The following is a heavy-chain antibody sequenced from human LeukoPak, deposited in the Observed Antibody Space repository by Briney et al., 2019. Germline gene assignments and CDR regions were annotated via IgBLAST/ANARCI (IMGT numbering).Heavy chain of an antibody. Sequence: ASVKVSCKASGYTFTGYYMHWVRQAPGQGLGWMGWINPNSGGTNYAQKFQGRVTMTRDTSISTAYMELSRLRSDDTAVYYCARAIGDDSGYSSDAFDIWGQGTMVTVSS. CDR1: GYTFTGYY. V-gene: IGHV1-2*02. D-gene: IGHD3-22*01. CDR2: INPNSGGT. CDR3: ARAIGDDSGYSSDAFDI. J-gene: IGHJ3*02.